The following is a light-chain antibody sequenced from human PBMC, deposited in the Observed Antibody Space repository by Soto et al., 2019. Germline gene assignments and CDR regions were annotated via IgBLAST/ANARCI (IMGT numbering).Light chain of an antibody. V-gene: IGLV3-1*01. CDR3: QAWDSSTVV. CDR2: QDS. CDR1: KLGDKY. J-gene: IGLJ2*01. Sequence: SYELTQPPSVCVSPGQTASITCSGDKLGDKYACWYQQKPGQSPVLVIYQDSKRPSGIPERFSGSNSGNTATLTISGTQAMDEADYYCQAWDSSTVVFGGGTLLTVL.